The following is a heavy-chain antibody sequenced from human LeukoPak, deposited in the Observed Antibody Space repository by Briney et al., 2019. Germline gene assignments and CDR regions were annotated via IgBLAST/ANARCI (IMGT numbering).Heavy chain of an antibody. CDR1: GFTFSSYA. J-gene: IGHJ6*03. CDR3: ARVYSSSSGGYYYYYMDV. Sequence: TGGSLRLSCAASGFTFSSYAMTWVRQAPGKRLEWVSTFSSSGGSTYYADSVKGRFTISRDNAKNSLYLQMSSLRAEDTAVYYCARVYSSSSGGYYYYYMDVWGKGTTVTVSS. D-gene: IGHD6-6*01. V-gene: IGHV3-23*01. CDR2: FSSSGGST.